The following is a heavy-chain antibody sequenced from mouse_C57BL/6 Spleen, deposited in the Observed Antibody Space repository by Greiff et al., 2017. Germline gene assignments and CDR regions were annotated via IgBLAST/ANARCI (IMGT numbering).Heavy chain of an antibody. CDR3: TRRGFGLRYYAMDY. Sequence: EVQLQESGGGLVQPGGSMKLSCAASGFTFSDAWMDWVRQSPEKGLEWVAEIRNKANNHATYYAESVKGRFTISRDDSKSSVYLQMNSLRAEDTGIYYCTRRGFGLRYYAMDYWGQGTSVTVSS. CDR2: IRNKANNHAT. J-gene: IGHJ4*01. V-gene: IGHV6-6*01. CDR1: GFTFSDAW. D-gene: IGHD2-2*01.